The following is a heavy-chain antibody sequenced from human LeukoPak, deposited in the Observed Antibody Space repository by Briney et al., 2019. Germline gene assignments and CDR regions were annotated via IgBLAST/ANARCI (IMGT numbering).Heavy chain of an antibody. Sequence: HWASVKVSCKASGYTFTSYGISWVRQAPGQGLEWMGWISAYNGNTNYAQKLQGRVTMTTDTSTSTAYMELRSLRSDDTAVYYCARDPSHDYGDFITSYYGMDVWGQGTTVTVSS. CDR1: GYTFTSYG. CDR3: ARDPSHDYGDFITSYYGMDV. CDR2: ISAYNGNT. V-gene: IGHV1-18*01. J-gene: IGHJ6*02. D-gene: IGHD4-17*01.